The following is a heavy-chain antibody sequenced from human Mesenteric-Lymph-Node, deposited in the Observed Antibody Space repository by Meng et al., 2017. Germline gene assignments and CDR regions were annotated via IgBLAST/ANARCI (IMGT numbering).Heavy chain of an antibody. J-gene: IGHJ5*02. CDR2: ISYDGSNK. Sequence: GESLKISCAASGFTFSSYAMHWVRQAPGKGLEWVAVISYDGSNKYYADSVKGRFTISRDNSKNTLYLQMNSLKTEDTAVYYCTTDSALRKDSNWFDPWGQGTLVTVSS. CDR1: GFTFSSYA. CDR3: TTDSALRKDSNWFDP. D-gene: IGHD2-15*01. V-gene: IGHV3-30*04.